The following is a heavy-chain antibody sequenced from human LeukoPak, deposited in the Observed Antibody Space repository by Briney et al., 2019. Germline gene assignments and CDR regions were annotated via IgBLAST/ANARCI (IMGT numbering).Heavy chain of an antibody. J-gene: IGHJ6*02. CDR1: GFTFSSYG. D-gene: IGHD4-23*01. Sequence: GGSLRLSCAASGFTFSSYGMHWVRQAPGKGLEWVAVISYDGSNKYYADSVKGRFTISRDNSKNTLYLQMNSLRAEDTAVYYCAKGSTVVTRYYYGMDVWGQGTTVTVSS. CDR2: ISYDGSNK. V-gene: IGHV3-30*18. CDR3: AKGSTVVTRYYYGMDV.